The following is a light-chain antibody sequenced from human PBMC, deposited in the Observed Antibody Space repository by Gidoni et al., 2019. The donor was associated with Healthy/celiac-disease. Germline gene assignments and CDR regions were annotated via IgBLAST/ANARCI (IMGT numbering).Light chain of an antibody. Sequence: DIQMTQSPSSLSTSVGDRVTITCRASQSISSYLNWYQQKPGKAPKLLIYAASSLQSGVPSRFRVSGSVTDFTLTISSLQPEEFATYYCQQSYSTPRTFGQGTKVETK. CDR1: QSISSY. CDR2: AAS. CDR3: QQSYSTPRT. V-gene: IGKV1-39*01. J-gene: IGKJ1*01.